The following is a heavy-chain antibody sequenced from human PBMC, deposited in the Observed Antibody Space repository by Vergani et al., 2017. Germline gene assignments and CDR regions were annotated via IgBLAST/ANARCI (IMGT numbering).Heavy chain of an antibody. J-gene: IGHJ5*02. Sequence: QVQLVQSGAEVKKPGASVKVSCKASGYTFTSYYMHWVRQAPGQGLEWMGIINPSGGSTSYAQKFQGRVTMTRDTSTSTVYMELSRLRSEDTAVYYCVGDSRYCSSTSCYVGRDWFDPWGQGTLVTVSS. V-gene: IGHV1-46*01. CDR1: GYTFTSYY. CDR2: INPSGGST. CDR3: VGDSRYCSSTSCYVGRDWFDP. D-gene: IGHD2-2*01.